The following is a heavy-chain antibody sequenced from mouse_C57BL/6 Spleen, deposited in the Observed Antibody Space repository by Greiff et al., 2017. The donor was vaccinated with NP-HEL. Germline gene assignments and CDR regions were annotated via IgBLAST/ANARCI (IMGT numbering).Heavy chain of an antibody. D-gene: IGHD4-1*01. CDR2: IYPGDGDT. CDR1: GYAFSSYW. CDR3: ARSRELGFDY. Sequence: VVESGASVKISCKASGYAFSSYWMNWVKQRPGKGLEWIGQIYPGDGDTNYNGKFKGKATLTADKSSSTAYMQLSSLTSEDSAVYFCARSRELGFDYWGQGTTLTVSS. V-gene: IGHV1-80*01. J-gene: IGHJ2*01.